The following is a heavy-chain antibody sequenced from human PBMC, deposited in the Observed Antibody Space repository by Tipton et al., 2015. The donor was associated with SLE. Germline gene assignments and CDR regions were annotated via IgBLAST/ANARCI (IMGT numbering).Heavy chain of an antibody. V-gene: IGHV4-4*02. J-gene: IGHJ3*01. D-gene: IGHD3-9*01. CDR1: GGSVSSDRW. CDR3: SSGILTGNAAFDV. CDR2: VYHTGSS. Sequence: TLSLTCSISGGSVSSDRWWSWVRQPPGKGLEWIGEVYHTGSSHSNPSLKSRVTLSVDKSRNVFSLSLSAVTAADTAVYYCSSGILTGNAAFDVWGQGTMVSVSP.